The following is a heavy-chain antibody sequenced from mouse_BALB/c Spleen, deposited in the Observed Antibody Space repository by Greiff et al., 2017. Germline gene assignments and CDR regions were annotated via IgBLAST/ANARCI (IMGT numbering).Heavy chain of an antibody. CDR3: ARGEYGNQFAY. CDR2: ISSGGST. D-gene: IGHD2-10*02. Sequence: DVMLVESGGGLVKPGGSLKLSCAASGFTFSCYAMSWVRQTPEKRLEWVASISSGGSTYYPDSVKGRFTISRDNARNILYLQMSSLRSEDTAMYYCARGEYGNQFAYWGQGTLVTVSA. J-gene: IGHJ3*01. V-gene: IGHV5-6-5*01. CDR1: GFTFSCYA.